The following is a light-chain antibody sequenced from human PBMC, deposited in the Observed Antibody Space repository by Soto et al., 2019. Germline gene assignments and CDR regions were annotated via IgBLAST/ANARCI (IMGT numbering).Light chain of an antibody. Sequence: EIVSTQSPGTLSLSPGERATLSCRASQSVRSSYLAWYQQKPGQAPRLLIYGASTRATGIPDRFRGSGSGTDFILTISGLDPEDFAVYYCQQYGNSPFTFGPGTKVDIK. CDR3: QQYGNSPFT. J-gene: IGKJ3*01. CDR2: GAS. CDR1: QSVRSSY. V-gene: IGKV3-20*01.